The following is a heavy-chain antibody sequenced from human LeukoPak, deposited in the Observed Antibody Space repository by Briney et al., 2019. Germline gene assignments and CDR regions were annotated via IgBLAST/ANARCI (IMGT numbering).Heavy chain of an antibody. CDR3: ARADIVVVPAAIRGAFDI. D-gene: IGHD2-2*02. CDR2: IYYSGST. J-gene: IGHJ3*02. Sequence: PSETLSLTXTVSGGSISSYYWSWIRQAPGKGLEWIGYIYYSGSTNYNPSLKSRVTISVDTSKNQFSLKLSSVTAADTAVYYCARADIVVVPAAIRGAFDIWGQGTMVTVSS. CDR1: GGSISSYY. V-gene: IGHV4-59*01.